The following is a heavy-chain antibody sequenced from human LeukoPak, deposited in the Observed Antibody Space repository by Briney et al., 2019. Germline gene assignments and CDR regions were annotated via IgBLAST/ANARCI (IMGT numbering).Heavy chain of an antibody. D-gene: IGHD1-26*01. CDR1: GYTFTSYD. CDR2: MNPNSGNT. J-gene: IGHJ4*02. CDR3: ARGDRKIVGATPGA. Sequence: GASVTVSCKASGYTFTSYDINWVRQATGQGLEWMGWMNPNSGNTGYAQKFQGRVTMTRNTSISTAYMELSSLRSEDTAVYYCARGDRKIVGATPGAWGQGTLVTVSS. V-gene: IGHV1-8*01.